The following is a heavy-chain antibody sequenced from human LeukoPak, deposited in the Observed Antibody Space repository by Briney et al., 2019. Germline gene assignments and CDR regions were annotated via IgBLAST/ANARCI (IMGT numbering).Heavy chain of an antibody. CDR2: ISYDGSNK. V-gene: IGHV3-30*03. Sequence: GGSLRLSCAASGFTFSSYGMHWVRHAPGKGLEWVAVISYDGSNKYYADSVKGRFTISRDNSKNTLYLQMNSLRAEDTAVYYCAISGEAVAGPGNYWGQGTLVTVSS. D-gene: IGHD6-19*01. CDR1: GFTFSSYG. CDR3: AISGEAVAGPGNY. J-gene: IGHJ4*02.